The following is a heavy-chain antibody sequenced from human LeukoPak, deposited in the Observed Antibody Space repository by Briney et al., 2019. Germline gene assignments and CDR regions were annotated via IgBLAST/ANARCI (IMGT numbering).Heavy chain of an antibody. CDR2: ISYDANKQ. CDR3: ARISLAFGMDV. CDR1: GFTFSSYT. D-gene: IGHD3-16*01. J-gene: IGHJ6*02. Sequence: GRSLRLSCAVSGFTFSSYTMHWVRQAPGKGLEWVALISYDANKQFQSDSVKGRFTISRDNSKNTLYLQMNSLRVEDTAVYYCARISLAFGMDVWGQGTTVTVSS. V-gene: IGHV3-30-3*01.